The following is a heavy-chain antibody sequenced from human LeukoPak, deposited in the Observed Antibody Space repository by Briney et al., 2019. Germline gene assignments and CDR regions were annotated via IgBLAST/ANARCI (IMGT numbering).Heavy chain of an antibody. CDR1: GGSISSGSYY. CDR3: ARRGDS. CDR2: IYTSGST. Sequence: SETLSLTCTVSGGSISSGSYYWNWIRQPAGKGLEWIGRIYTSGSTNYNPSLKSRVTISVDTSKNQFSLKLSSVTAADTAVYYCARRGDSWGQGILVTVSS. J-gene: IGHJ4*02. V-gene: IGHV4-61*02.